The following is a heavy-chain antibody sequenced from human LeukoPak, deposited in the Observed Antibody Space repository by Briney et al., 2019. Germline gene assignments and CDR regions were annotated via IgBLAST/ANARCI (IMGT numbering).Heavy chain of an antibody. CDR1: GYTFTAYY. CDR2: INPNIGGT. Sequence: ASVKVSCKASGYTFTAYYMHWVRQAPGQGLEWMGWINPNIGGTNYAQKFQGRVTMTRDTSISTAYMELSRLRSDDTAVYYCARVSIVVVVAASSPYYMDVWGKGTTVTVSS. V-gene: IGHV1-2*02. J-gene: IGHJ6*03. CDR3: ARVSIVVVVAASSPYYMDV. D-gene: IGHD2-15*01.